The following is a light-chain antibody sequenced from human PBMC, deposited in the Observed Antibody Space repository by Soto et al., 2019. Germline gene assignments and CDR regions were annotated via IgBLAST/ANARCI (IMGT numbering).Light chain of an antibody. Sequence: QSALTQPRSVSGSPGQSVTISCTGTSSPVGGYHYVSWYQQFPGKAPKLMIYAVSQRPSGVPDRFSGSESGNTASLTISGLQADDGADYYCCSYAGRYTYVFGSGTKVTVL. CDR2: AVS. CDR3: CSYAGRYTYV. J-gene: IGLJ1*01. V-gene: IGLV2-11*01. CDR1: SSPVGGYHY.